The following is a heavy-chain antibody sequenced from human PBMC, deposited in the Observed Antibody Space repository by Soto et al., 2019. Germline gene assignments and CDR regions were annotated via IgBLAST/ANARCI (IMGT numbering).Heavy chain of an antibody. CDR2: INHSGST. CDR3: ARGYYGSGSYLVYFQH. J-gene: IGHJ1*01. V-gene: IGHV4-34*01. Sequence: SETLSLTCAVYGGSFSGYYWSWIRQPPGKGLEWIGEINHSGSTNYNPSLKSRVTISVDTSKNQFSLKLSSVTAADTAVYYCARGYYGSGSYLVYFQHWGQGTLVTV. D-gene: IGHD3-10*01. CDR1: GGSFSGYY.